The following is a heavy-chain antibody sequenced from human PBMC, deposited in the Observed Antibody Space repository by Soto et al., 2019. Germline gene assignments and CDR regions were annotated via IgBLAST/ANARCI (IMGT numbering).Heavy chain of an antibody. J-gene: IGHJ3*02. D-gene: IGHD2-8*01. CDR3: ARDLPIPIVLMVPGAFDI. CDR1: GGPVPSNSSA. Sequence: SKSLSLTCATSGGPVPSNSSACHRLRQSPSRGLEWLGRTYYRSKWYNDYAVSVKSRITINPDTSKNQFSLQLNSVTPEDTAVYYCARDLPIPIVLMVPGAFDIWGQGAMVTVSS. V-gene: IGHV6-1*01. CDR2: TYYRSKWYN.